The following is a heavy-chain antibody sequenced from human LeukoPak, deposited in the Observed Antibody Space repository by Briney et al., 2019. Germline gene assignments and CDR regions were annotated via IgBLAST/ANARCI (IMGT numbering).Heavy chain of an antibody. D-gene: IGHD3-9*01. CDR1: GYTFTGYY. Sequence: ASVKVSCKASGYTFTGYYMHWVRQAPGQGLEWMGWINPNSGGTNYAQKFQGRVTMTRDTSISTAYMELSRLRSDDTAVYYCATGDSTILRYFGWLPSGFDYWGQGTLVTVSS. V-gene: IGHV1-2*02. J-gene: IGHJ4*02. CDR3: ATGDSTILRYFGWLPSGFDY. CDR2: INPNSGGT.